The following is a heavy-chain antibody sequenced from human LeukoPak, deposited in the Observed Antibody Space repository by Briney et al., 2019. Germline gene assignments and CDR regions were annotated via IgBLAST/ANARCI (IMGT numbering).Heavy chain of an antibody. Sequence: PGGSLGLSCSASGFVFSIYTMYWVRQAPGKGPEYVSTISGSGNGVSIYYADSVKGRFTISRDDSKSILYLQMNGLRSEDTAVYYCVKDFGRIRGTPDSWGQGTLVTVSS. D-gene: IGHD1-26*01. CDR2: ISGSGNGVSI. J-gene: IGHJ4*02. V-gene: IGHV3-64D*06. CDR1: GFVFSIYT. CDR3: VKDFGRIRGTPDS.